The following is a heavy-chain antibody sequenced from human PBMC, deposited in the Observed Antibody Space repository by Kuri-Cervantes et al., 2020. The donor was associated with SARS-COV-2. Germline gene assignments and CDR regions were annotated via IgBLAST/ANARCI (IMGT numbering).Heavy chain of an antibody. CDR2: INHSGST. V-gene: IGHV4-34*01. D-gene: IGHD6-13*01. CDR1: GGSFSGYY. J-gene: IGHJ4*02. CDR3: ARTSRSSSWTFDY. Sequence: SETLSLTCAVYGGSFSGYYWSWIRQPPGKGLERIGEINHSGSTNYNPSLKSRVTVSVDTSKNQFSLKLGSVTAADTAVYYCARTSRSSSWTFDYWGQGTLVTVSS.